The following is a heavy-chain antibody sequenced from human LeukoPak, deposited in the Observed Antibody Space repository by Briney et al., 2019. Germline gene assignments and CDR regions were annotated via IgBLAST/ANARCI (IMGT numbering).Heavy chain of an antibody. J-gene: IGHJ1*01. CDR2: INHSGST. V-gene: IGHV4-34*01. D-gene: IGHD2-15*01. Sequence: SETLSLTXAVYGGSFSGYYRSWIRQPPGKGLEWIGEINHSGSTNYNPSLKSRVTISVDTSKNQFSLKLSSVTAADTAVYYCARGGIVVVVAAPGTGYFQHWGQGTLVTVSS. CDR1: GGSFSGYY. CDR3: ARGGIVVVVAAPGTGYFQH.